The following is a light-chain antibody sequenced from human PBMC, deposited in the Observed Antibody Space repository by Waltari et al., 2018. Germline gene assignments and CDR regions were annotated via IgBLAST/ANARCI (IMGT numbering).Light chain of an antibody. Sequence: QSALTQPASVSGSPGQSIPISCPGTSSAVGGYNYVSWYQQHPGKAPKLMIYDVSNRPSGVSNRFSGSKSGNTASLTISGLQAEDEADYYCSSYTSSSPVVFGGGTKLTVL. J-gene: IGLJ2*01. CDR1: SSAVGGYNY. CDR2: DVS. V-gene: IGLV2-14*03. CDR3: SSYTSSSPVV.